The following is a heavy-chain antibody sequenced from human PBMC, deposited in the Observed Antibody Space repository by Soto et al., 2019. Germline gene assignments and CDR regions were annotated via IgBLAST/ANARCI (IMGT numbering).Heavy chain of an antibody. CDR2: ILPISGTA. D-gene: IGHD1-1*01. V-gene: IGHV1-69*13. CDR3: ARGWNDFPH. CDR1: GGTFRSYV. J-gene: IGHJ4*02. Sequence: SVKVSCKASGGTFRSYVISWVRQAPGQGLECMGGILPISGTANYAPNFQGRVTMTADESTTTAYMELSSLRSEDTAVYYCARGWNDFPHWGQGTLVTVSS.